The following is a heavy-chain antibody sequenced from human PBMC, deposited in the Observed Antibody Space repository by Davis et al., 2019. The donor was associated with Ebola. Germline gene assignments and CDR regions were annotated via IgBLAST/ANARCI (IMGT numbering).Heavy chain of an antibody. D-gene: IGHD6-19*01. CDR1: GGSLSGYY. CDR2: INHSGST. Sequence: PGESLRPSCAVYGGSLSGYYWSWIRQPPGKGLEWIGEINHSGSTNYHPSLKSRVTISVDTSKSQFSLKLSSVTAADTAVYYCARGYSSGWYGWFDPWGQGTLVTVSS. CDR3: ARGYSSGWYGWFDP. V-gene: IGHV4-34*01. J-gene: IGHJ5*02.